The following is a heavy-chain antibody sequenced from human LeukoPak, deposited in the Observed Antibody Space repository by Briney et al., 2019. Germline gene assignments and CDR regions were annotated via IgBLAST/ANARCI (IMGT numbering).Heavy chain of an antibody. CDR1: GLTFSTYA. Sequence: GGSLSLSCAASGLTFSTYAMTWVRQAPGEGLEGVSFITPGGDITLYADSVRGRFTISRDNSKNTLYLQMNSLRAEDTAVYYCAKGRPTVAAGSEYWGQGTLVSVSS. J-gene: IGHJ4*02. CDR2: ITPGGDIT. D-gene: IGHD6-19*01. CDR3: AKGRPTVAAGSEY. V-gene: IGHV3-23*01.